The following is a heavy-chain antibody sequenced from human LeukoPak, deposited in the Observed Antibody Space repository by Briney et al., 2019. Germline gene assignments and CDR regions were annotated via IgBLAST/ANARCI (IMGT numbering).Heavy chain of an antibody. V-gene: IGHV1-18*01. CDR2: TSAYNGNT. CDR1: GYTFTSYG. Sequence: ASVKVSCKASGYTFTSYGVSWVRQAPGQGLEWMGWTSAYNGNTKYAQKLQGRVTMTTDTSTSTGYMTVYMQLRSLRSDDTAVYYCARDFDSSGFQGGGAFDIWGQGTMVAVSS. CDR3: ARDFDSSGFQGGGAFDI. D-gene: IGHD3-22*01. J-gene: IGHJ3*02.